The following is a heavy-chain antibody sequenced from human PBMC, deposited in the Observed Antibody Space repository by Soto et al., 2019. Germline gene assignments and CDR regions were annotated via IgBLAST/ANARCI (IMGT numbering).Heavy chain of an antibody. CDR1: GYTFTSYG. CDR3: ARDIRPYRYYDSSGYIPMAYFQH. Sequence: GASVKVSCKASGYTFTSYGISWVRQAPGQGLEWMGWISAYNGNTNYAQKLQGRVTMTTDTSTSTAYMELRSLRSDDTAVYYCARDIRPYRYYDSSGYIPMAYFQHWGQGTLVTVSS. CDR2: ISAYNGNT. V-gene: IGHV1-18*01. J-gene: IGHJ1*01. D-gene: IGHD3-22*01.